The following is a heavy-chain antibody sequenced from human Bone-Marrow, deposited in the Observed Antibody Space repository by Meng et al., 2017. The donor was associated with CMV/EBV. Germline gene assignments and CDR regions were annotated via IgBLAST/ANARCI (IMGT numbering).Heavy chain of an antibody. D-gene: IGHD4-11*01. J-gene: IGHJ4*02. V-gene: IGHV3-74*01. Sequence: GESLKISCAASGFTFSSYEMNWVRQAPGKGLVWVSRINTDGSSATYADSVKGRFTISRDNVKNTLYLQMNSLRADDTAVYYCARSKVTHDYWGQGTLVTVSS. CDR2: INTDGSSA. CDR3: ARSKVTHDY. CDR1: GFTFSSYE.